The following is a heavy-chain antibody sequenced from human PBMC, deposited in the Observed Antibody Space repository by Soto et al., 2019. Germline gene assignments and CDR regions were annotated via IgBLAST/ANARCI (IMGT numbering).Heavy chain of an antibody. D-gene: IGHD2-2*02. CDR3: AREYTYGSNFFDC. CDR2: ISHSGST. V-gene: IGHV4-31*03. Sequence: ALSLTCTVSGGSISSAAYYWSWIRQHPGKGLEWIGYISHSGSTYYNPSLKSRVIISVDTSKNQFSLSLTSVTAADTAVYYCAREYTYGSNFFDCWGQGALVTVSS. J-gene: IGHJ4*02. CDR1: GGSISSAAYY.